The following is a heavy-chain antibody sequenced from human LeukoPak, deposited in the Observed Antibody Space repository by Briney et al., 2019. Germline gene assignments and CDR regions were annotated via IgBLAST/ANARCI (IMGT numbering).Heavy chain of an antibody. CDR1: GVSISSSNSY. CDR2: IYHSGST. CDR3: ARLGALFIVATDFDY. Sequence: RSETLSLTCTVSGVSISSSNSYWGWIRQPPGKGLEWIGSIYHSGSTYYNPSLKSRVTISVDTSKNQFSLKLSSVTAADTAVYYCARLGALFIVATDFDYWGQGTLVTVSS. V-gene: IGHV4-39*07. D-gene: IGHD5-12*01. J-gene: IGHJ4*02.